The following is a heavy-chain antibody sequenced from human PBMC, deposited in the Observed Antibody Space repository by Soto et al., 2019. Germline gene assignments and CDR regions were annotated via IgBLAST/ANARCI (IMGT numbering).Heavy chain of an antibody. Sequence: EVHLVESGGGLVQPGRPLRLSCATSGFTFDAYAMYWVRRVPGKGLEWVSSISWNSNIVGYVDSVKGRFTISRDNAKNSLYLQMNSLRPEDTALYYCARGGPGRWCSGGRCYSDSWGQGTLFTVAS. V-gene: IGHV3-9*01. CDR1: GFTFDAYA. CDR2: ISWNSNIV. J-gene: IGHJ4*02. D-gene: IGHD2-15*01. CDR3: ARGGPGRWCSGGRCYSDS.